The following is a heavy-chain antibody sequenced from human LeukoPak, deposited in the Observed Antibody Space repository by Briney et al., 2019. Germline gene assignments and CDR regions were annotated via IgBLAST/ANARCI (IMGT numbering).Heavy chain of an antibody. CDR2: INPNSGGT. V-gene: IGHV1-2*02. J-gene: IGHJ4*02. CDR3: ARDVNYYGSGSSFDY. D-gene: IGHD3-10*01. Sequence: ASVKVSCKASGYTFTGYYMHWVRQAPGQGLEWMGWINPNSGGTNYAQKFQGRVTMTRDTSISTAYMELSRLRSDDTAVYYCARDVNYYGSGSSFDYWGQGTLVTVSS. CDR1: GYTFTGYY.